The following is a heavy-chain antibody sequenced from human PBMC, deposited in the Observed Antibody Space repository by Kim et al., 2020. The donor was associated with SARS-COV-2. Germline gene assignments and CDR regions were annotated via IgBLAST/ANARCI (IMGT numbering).Heavy chain of an antibody. CDR3: AREWADYDSSGFDF. J-gene: IGHJ4*02. V-gene: IGHV3-30*04. CDR2: ISTDGNT. Sequence: GGSLRLSCAASGFIFSSHAMHWVRQAPGKGLEWVAIISTDGNTLYTASVKGRFTISRDNSKNTLFLQMSSLRPEDTAVYYCAREWADYDSSGFDFWGQGTRVIVSP. CDR1: GFIFSSHA. D-gene: IGHD3-22*01.